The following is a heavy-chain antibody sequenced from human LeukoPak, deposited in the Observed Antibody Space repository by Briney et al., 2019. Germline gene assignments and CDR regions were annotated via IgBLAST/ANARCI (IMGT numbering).Heavy chain of an antibody. V-gene: IGHV2-5*02. CDR3: SRHDSSRSFDI. CDR2: IYSDDDK. CDR1: DFSLNTSGVD. D-gene: IGHD3-22*01. Sequence: SGPTLVNPTQTLTLTCTFSDFSLNTSGVDVGWIRQPPGKALEWLALIYSDDDKRYSPSLKSRLTITKDTSKNQVVLTMTNMDPVDTATYYCSRHDSSRSFDIWGQGTMVTVSS. J-gene: IGHJ3*02.